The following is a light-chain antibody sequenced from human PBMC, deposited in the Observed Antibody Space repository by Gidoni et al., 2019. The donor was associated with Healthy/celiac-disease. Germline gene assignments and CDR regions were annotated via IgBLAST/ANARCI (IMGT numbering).Light chain of an antibody. J-gene: IGLJ1*01. V-gene: IGLV2-8*01. CDR1: SSDVGGYNY. CDR3: SSYAGSRGV. Sequence: QSALTQPPSASGSPGQSVTISCTGTSSDVGGYNYVSWYQQHPGKSPKLMIHEVSKRPSGVPDRFSGSKSGNTASRTVSGLQAEDEADYYCSSYAGSRGVFGTGTKVTVL. CDR2: EVS.